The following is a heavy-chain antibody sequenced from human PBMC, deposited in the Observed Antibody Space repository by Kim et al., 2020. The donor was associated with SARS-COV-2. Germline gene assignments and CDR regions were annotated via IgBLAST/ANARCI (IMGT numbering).Heavy chain of an antibody. J-gene: IGHJ4*02. CDR2: IVVGSGNT. CDR3: AADIGAAAGTVDY. D-gene: IGHD6-13*01. Sequence: SVKVSCKASGFTFTSSAVQWVRQARGQRLEWIGWIVVGSGNTNYAQKFQERVTITRDMSTSTAYMELSSLRSEDTAVYYCAADIGAAAGTVDYWGQGTLVTVSS. CDR1: GFTFTSSA. V-gene: IGHV1-58*01.